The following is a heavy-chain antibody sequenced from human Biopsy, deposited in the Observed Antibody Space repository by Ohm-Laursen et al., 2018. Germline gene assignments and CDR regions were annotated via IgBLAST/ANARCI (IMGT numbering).Heavy chain of an antibody. D-gene: IGHD3-22*01. CDR3: ARSTYYYESSGTRRGLDI. V-gene: IGHV3-53*01. Sequence: SLRLSCTASGFTVSRNYMTWVRQAPGKGLEWVSVIDSGGYTHYTDSVKGRFTISRDNSKNTLCLQMNNLSAEDTAVYYCARSTYYYESSGTRRGLDIWGQGTMVTVSS. J-gene: IGHJ3*02. CDR2: IDSGGYT. CDR1: GFTVSRNY.